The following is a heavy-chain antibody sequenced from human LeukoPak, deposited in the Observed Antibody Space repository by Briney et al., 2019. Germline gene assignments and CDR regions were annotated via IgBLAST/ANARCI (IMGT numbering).Heavy chain of an antibody. Sequence: ASVKVSCKASGYTFNSYDINWVRQPTGQGLGWMGWMNPNSGNTGYAQKFQGRVTMTRNTSISTAYMELSSLRSEDTAVYYCARKGDYTAMSDYWGQGTLVTVSS. J-gene: IGHJ4*02. V-gene: IGHV1-8*01. CDR3: ARKGDYTAMSDY. CDR2: MNPNSGNT. CDR1: GYTFNSYD. D-gene: IGHD5-18*01.